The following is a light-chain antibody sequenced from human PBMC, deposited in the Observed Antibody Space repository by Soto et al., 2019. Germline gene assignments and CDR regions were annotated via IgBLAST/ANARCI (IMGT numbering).Light chain of an antibody. Sequence: EIVMTQSPAILSVSPGESATLSCRASQSISGNLAWYQQKPGQAPRLLIYAASVRATGIPARFSSSGSRTAFTLTIARLHSDDFAFYSCQQYHNWPVTFGPGTKVDI. CDR3: QQYHNWPVT. J-gene: IGKJ3*01. CDR1: QSISGN. CDR2: AAS. V-gene: IGKV3-15*01.